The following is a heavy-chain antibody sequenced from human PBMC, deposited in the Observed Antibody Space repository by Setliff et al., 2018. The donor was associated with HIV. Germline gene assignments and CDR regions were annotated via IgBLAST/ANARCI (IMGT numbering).Heavy chain of an antibody. V-gene: IGHV1-69*13. Sequence: SVKVSCKASGDTFSNYAISWVRQAPGQGLEWMGGIIPIFGTASHAQKFQGRVTITADESTSIAYMELSSLRSDDTAIYYCGAGQHSYSYLGYYYSGVDVWGQGTTVTVSS. CDR1: GDTFSNYA. J-gene: IGHJ6*02. CDR2: IIPIFGTA. CDR3: GAGQHSYSYLGYYYSGVDV. D-gene: IGHD3-10*01.